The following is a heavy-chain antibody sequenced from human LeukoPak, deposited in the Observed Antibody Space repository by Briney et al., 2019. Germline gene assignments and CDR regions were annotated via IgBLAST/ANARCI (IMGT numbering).Heavy chain of an antibody. Sequence: SETLSLTCTVSGGSISSYYWSWIRQPPGKGLEWIGYIYYSGSTNYNPSLKSRVTISVDTSKNQFSLKLSSVTAADTAVYYCARITLVGATVEFADYWGQGTLVTVSS. CDR2: IYYSGST. D-gene: IGHD1-26*01. V-gene: IGHV4-59*08. J-gene: IGHJ4*02. CDR3: ARITLVGATVEFADY. CDR1: GGSISSYY.